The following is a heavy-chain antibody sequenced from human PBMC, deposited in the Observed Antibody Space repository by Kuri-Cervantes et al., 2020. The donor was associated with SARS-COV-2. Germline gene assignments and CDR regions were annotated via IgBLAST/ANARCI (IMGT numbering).Heavy chain of an antibody. CDR2: IIPLFATP. J-gene: IGHJ4*02. V-gene: IGHV1-69*13. Sequence: SVNVSCKASGGGFSTSAISWVRQAPGQGLEWMGNIIPLFATPNYAQKFQGSVTITADELTSTVYMEFSSLRFQDTAVYYCARVQSATGTQFFFDYWGQGTLVTVSS. D-gene: IGHD1-1*01. CDR1: GGGFSTSA. CDR3: ARVQSATGTQFFFDY.